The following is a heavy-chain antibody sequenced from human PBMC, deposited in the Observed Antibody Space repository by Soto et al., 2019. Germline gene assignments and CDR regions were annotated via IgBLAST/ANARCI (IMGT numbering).Heavy chain of an antibody. Sequence: WGSLRLSCAASGFTFSSYAMSWVRQAPGKGLEWVSAISVSVGSTYYADSVKGRFTISRDNSKNTLYLQMNSLRAEDTAVYYCAKDSRLMTTSWCERWGKGNMVSVSS. CDR1: GFTFSSYA. V-gene: IGHV3-23*01. CDR2: ISVSVGST. J-gene: IGHJ5*02. D-gene: IGHD3-16*01. CDR3: AKDSRLMTTSWCER.